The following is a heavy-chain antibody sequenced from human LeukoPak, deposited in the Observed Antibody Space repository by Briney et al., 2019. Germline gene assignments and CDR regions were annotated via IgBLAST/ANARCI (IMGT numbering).Heavy chain of an antibody. CDR3: AKLCESSTSCRFRDY. CDR2: ISGSGGRT. J-gene: IGHJ4*02. CDR1: GFNFSSYA. D-gene: IGHD2-2*01. V-gene: IGHV3-23*01. Sequence: GGSLRLSCAASGFNFSSYAMGWVRQAPGKGLEWVSAISGSGGRTYYADSVKGRFTISRDNTKNTLYLQMNSLGAEDTAVYYCAKLCESSTSCRFRDYWGQGTLVTVSS.